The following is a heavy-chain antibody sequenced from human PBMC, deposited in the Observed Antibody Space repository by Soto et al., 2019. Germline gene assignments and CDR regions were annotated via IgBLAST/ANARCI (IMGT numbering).Heavy chain of an antibody. CDR2: ITSKTGEQ. Sequence: EVRLVESGGGLVKPGGSLRLSCAASGFTFNKYSMNWVRQAPGKGLEWVASITSKTGEQYYADSVKGRFIISRDNTINSLSLQVTSLRDEDTAVYYCARDLMPNDRGLGDLAYWGQGTLVTVSS. J-gene: IGHJ4*02. CDR1: GFTFNKYS. V-gene: IGHV3-21*06. CDR3: ARDLMPNDRGLGDLAY. D-gene: IGHD3-22*01.